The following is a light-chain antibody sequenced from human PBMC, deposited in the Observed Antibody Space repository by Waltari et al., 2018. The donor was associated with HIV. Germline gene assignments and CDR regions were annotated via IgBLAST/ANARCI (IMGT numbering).Light chain of an antibody. CDR3: AAWDDSLSVV. Sequence: QSVLTQPPSASGTPGQRVTISCSGSSSNIGKNYVSWYPQLPGAAPKLLIYRNNQRPSGVPDRFSGSKSGTSASLAISGLRSEDEADYYCAAWDDSLSVVFGGGTKLTVL. CDR2: RNN. CDR1: SSNIGKNY. J-gene: IGLJ2*01. V-gene: IGLV1-47*01.